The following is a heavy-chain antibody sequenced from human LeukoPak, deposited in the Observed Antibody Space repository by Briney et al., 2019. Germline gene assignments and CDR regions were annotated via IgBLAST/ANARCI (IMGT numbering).Heavy chain of an antibody. J-gene: IGHJ3*02. D-gene: IGHD2-2*01. Sequence: PSQTLSLTCAVSGGSISSGGYSWSWIRQPPGKGLEWIGYIYHSGSTYYNPPLKSRVTISVDRSKNQFSLKLSSVTAADTAVYYCARGSKPSIVVVPAGAFDIWGQGTMVTVSS. CDR3: ARGSKPSIVVVPAGAFDI. V-gene: IGHV4-30-2*01. CDR2: IYHSGST. CDR1: GGSISSGGYS.